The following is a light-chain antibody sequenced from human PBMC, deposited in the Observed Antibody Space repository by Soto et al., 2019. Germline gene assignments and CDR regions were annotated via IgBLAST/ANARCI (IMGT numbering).Light chain of an antibody. CDR2: GAS. V-gene: IGKV3-20*01. CDR3: QQYGNSPLT. J-gene: IGKJ4*01. CDR1: QGVSSNY. Sequence: EIVLTQSPGTLSLSPGERATLSCRASQGVSSNYLAWYQQKPGQAPRLLISGASSRATGIPDRLSGSGSGTDFSLTISRLESEDFAVYYCQQYGNSPLTFGGGTKVDIK.